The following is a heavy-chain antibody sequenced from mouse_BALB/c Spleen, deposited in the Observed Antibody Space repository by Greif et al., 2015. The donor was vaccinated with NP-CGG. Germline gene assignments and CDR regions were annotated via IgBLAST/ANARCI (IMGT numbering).Heavy chain of an antibody. CDR3: ATYYYGSSGFAY. CDR2: IVPANDNT. V-gene: IGHV14-3*02. CDR1: GFNIKDTY. Sequence: EVQLQQSGAEVVKPGASVKLSCTASGFNIKDTYMTWVKQRPEQGLEWIGGIVPANDNTKYDPKFQGKATITADTSSNTAYLQLSSLTSEDTAVYYCATYYYGSSGFAYWGQGTLVTVSA. J-gene: IGHJ3*01. D-gene: IGHD1-1*01.